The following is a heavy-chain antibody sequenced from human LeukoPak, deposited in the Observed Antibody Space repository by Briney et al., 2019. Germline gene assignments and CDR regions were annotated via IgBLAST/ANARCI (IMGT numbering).Heavy chain of an antibody. D-gene: IGHD3-10*01. CDR2: IYYSGST. CDR1: GGSISSYY. CDR3: TRANGYGLIDY. J-gene: IGHJ4*02. V-gene: IGHV4-59*01. Sequence: SETLSLTCTVSGGSISSYYWSWIRQPPGKGLEWIGYIYYSGSTNYNPSLKSRVTISVDTSKNQFSLKLSSVTAADTAMYYCTRANGYGLIDYWGQGTLVTVSS.